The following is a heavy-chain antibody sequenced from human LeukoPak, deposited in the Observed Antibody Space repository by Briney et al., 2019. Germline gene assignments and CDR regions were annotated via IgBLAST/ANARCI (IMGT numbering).Heavy chain of an antibody. CDR3: AREGREDYFDY. Sequence: GSLRLSCAASGFTFNTYGMHWVRQAPGRGLEWVAVIYYDGVNKYYVDSVKGRFTISRDNSKNTLYLQMNSLRAEDTAVYYCAREGREDYFDYWGQGTLVTVSS. D-gene: IGHD3-10*01. CDR1: GFTFNTYG. J-gene: IGHJ4*02. CDR2: IYYDGVNK. V-gene: IGHV3-33*01.